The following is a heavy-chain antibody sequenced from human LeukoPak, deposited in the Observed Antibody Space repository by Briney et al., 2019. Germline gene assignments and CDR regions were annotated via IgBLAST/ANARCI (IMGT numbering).Heavy chain of an antibody. CDR1: GGSISSYY. Sequence: SETLSLTCTVSGGSISSYYWSWIRQPPGKGLEWIGYIYYSGSTNYNPSLKSRVTISVDTSKNQFSLKLSSVTAADTAVYYCARGVDSYGSGSYETITWVTNIQFDYWGQGTLVTVSS. CDR2: IYYSGST. CDR3: ARGVDSYGSGSYETITWVTNIQFDY. V-gene: IGHV4-59*01. J-gene: IGHJ4*02. D-gene: IGHD3-10*01.